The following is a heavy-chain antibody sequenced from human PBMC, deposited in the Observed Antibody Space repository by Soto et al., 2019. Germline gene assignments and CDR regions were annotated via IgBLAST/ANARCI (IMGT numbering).Heavy chain of an antibody. J-gene: IGHJ4*02. V-gene: IGHV5-51*01. Sequence: GESLKISGQVSGYTFTIYWIGWVRQMPGKGLEWMGIIYPSDSDTRYSPSFQGQVTISADQSINTAYLQWDSLKASDTAIYYCARPANTVADHFDLWGQGTPVTFS. D-gene: IGHD4-17*01. CDR3: ARPANTVADHFDL. CDR2: IYPSDSDT. CDR1: GYTFTIYW.